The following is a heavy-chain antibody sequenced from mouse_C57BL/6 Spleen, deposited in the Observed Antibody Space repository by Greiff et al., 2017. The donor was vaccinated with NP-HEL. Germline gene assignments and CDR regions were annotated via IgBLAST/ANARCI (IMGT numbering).Heavy chain of an antibody. CDR3: ARREGREVYAMDY. CDR2: IDPSDSYT. CDR1: GYTFTSYW. Sequence: VQLQQPGAELVRPGTSVKLSCKASGYTFTSYWMHWVKQRPGQGLEWIGVIDPSDSYTNYNQKFKGKATLTVDTSSSTAYMQHSSLTSEDSAVYYCARREGREVYAMDYWGQGTSVTVSA. V-gene: IGHV1-59*01. D-gene: IGHD1-1*01. J-gene: IGHJ4*01.